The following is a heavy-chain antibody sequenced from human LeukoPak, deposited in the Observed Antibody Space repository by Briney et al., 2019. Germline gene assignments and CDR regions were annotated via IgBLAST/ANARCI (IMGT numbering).Heavy chain of an antibody. J-gene: IGHJ6*03. Sequence: GGSLRLSCTASGFTFSRYWMHWVRQAPGEGLVWVSRMNSDGSNTNYADSVKGRFTISRDNAKNTLYLQMNSLGADDTAVYYCAKAPATGEGYYFYYMDVWGKGTTVTVSS. D-gene: IGHD7-27*01. V-gene: IGHV3-74*01. CDR1: GFTFSRYW. CDR2: MNSDGSNT. CDR3: AKAPATGEGYYFYYMDV.